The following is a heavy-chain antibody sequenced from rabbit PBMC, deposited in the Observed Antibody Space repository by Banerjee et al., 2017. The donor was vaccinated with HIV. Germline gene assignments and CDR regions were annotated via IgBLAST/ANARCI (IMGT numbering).Heavy chain of an antibody. Sequence: QSLEEAGGGLVQPEGSLTLTCTASGFSFSSNAMCWVRQAPGKGLEWIACIYDGGGSTGYASWAKGRFTISKTSSTTVTLQLNSLTVADTATYFCARSVVTNSFYWSLWGPGTLVTVS. J-gene: IGHJ4*01. CDR3: ARSVVTNSFYWSL. D-gene: IGHD1-1*01. CDR1: GFSFSSNA. V-gene: IGHV1S40*01. CDR2: IYDGGGST.